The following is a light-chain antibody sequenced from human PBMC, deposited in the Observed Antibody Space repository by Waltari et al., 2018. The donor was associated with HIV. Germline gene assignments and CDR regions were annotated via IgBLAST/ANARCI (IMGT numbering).Light chain of an antibody. V-gene: IGLV3-21*02. CDR1: KSGTKR. CDR2: DDS. CDR3: QVWHSKSDHVV. J-gene: IGLJ2*01. Sequence: SYGLTQAPAVSVAPGQTDSISYVGDKSGTKRVRWYQQKPGQAPVLVGYDDSARTTGMPERFSGLNCGNTATLTISGGEAGDEADYYCQVWHSKSDHVVFGGGTKVTVL.